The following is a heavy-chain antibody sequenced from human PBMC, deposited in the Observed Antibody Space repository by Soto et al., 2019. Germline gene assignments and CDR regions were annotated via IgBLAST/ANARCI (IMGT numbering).Heavy chain of an antibody. V-gene: IGHV3-7*01. CDR1: GFTFSSYW. D-gene: IGHD2-15*01. CDR2: IKQDGSEK. J-gene: IGHJ6*03. Sequence: GGSLRLSCAASGFTFSSYWMSWVRQAPGKGLEWVANIKQDGSEKYYVDSVKGRFTISRDNAKNSLYLQMNSLRAEDTAVYYCARVLASSGGDYYYYYMDVWGKGTTVTVSS. CDR3: ARVLASSGGDYYYYYMDV.